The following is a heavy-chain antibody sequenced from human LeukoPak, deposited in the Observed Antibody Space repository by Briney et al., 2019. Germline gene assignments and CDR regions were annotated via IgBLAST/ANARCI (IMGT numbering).Heavy chain of an antibody. J-gene: IGHJ3*02. CDR3: AKGGFSGYELENAFDI. V-gene: IGHV3-30*02. Sequence: GGSLRLSCVASGVTFSNYGMHWVRQAPGKGLEWVAFIRYHGTNKYYADSVKGRFTISRDNSKNTLYLQMNSLRAEDRAVYYCAKGGFSGYELENAFDIWGQGTMVTVSS. CDR1: GVTFSNYG. CDR2: IRYHGTNK. D-gene: IGHD5-12*01.